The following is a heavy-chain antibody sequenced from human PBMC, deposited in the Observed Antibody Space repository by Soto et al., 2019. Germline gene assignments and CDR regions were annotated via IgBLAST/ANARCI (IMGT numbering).Heavy chain of an antibody. V-gene: IGHV4-59*01. J-gene: IGHJ4*02. D-gene: IGHD3-16*01. CDR3: ARAGGETTQFDY. CDR1: GGSISSYY. CDR2: IYYSGST. Sequence: TLSLTCTVSGGSISSYYWSWIRQPPGKGLEWIGYIYYSGSTNYNPSLKSRVTISVDTSKKQFSLKLSSVTAADTAVYYCARAGGETTQFDYWGQGTLVTVSS.